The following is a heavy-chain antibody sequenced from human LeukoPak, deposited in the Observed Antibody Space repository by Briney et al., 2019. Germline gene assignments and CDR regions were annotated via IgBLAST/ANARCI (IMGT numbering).Heavy chain of an antibody. J-gene: IGHJ5*02. CDR3: ASGKYRYGDNWFDP. CDR1: GFTFRSYP. D-gene: IGHD5-18*01. V-gene: IGHV3-23*01. CDR2: IGSNAGDT. Sequence: GGSLRLSCAASGFTFRSYPMTWVRQAPGKGLEWVSTIGSNAGDTHYADSVKGRFTISRDNSKNTLYLQMNSLRAEDTAVYFCASGKYRYGDNWFDPWGQGTLVTVSS.